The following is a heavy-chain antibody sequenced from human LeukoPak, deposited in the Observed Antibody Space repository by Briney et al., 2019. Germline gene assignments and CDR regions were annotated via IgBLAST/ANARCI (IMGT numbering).Heavy chain of an antibody. J-gene: IGHJ4*02. CDR3: ARNGYYFDY. CDR2: IYHSGST. Sequence: PSQTLSLTCAVSGDSITFGGYSWSWIRQPPGKGLEWIGYIYHSGSTYYNPSLKSRVTISIDGSKNQFSLKLSSVTAADTAVYYCARNGYYFDYWGQGTLVTVFS. CDR1: GDSITFGGYS. V-gene: IGHV4-30-2*01. D-gene: IGHD1-1*01.